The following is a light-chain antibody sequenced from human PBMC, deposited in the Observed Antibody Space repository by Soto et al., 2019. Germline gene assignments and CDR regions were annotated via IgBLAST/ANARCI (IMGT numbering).Light chain of an antibody. CDR3: QHYDSSPFT. Sequence: EIVLTQSPGTLSLSPGERATLSCRASQSVSSSYLAWYQQKPGQAPRLLIYGASSRATGIPDRFSGSGSGTDFTLTISSLEPEDFAVYYCQHYDSSPFTFGPGTKVDIK. CDR1: QSVSSSY. CDR2: GAS. J-gene: IGKJ3*01. V-gene: IGKV3-20*01.